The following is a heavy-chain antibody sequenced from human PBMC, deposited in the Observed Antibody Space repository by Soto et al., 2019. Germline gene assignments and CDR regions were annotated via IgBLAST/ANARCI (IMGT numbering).Heavy chain of an antibody. CDR2: IYATGTT. Sequence: SETLSLTCTVSGASISGFYWSWIRKSAGKGLEWIGRIYATGTTDYNPSLKGRVMMSVDTSKKQFSLKLRSVTAADTAVYYCVRDGTKTLRDWFDPWGQGISVTVSS. CDR1: GASISGFY. V-gene: IGHV4-4*07. J-gene: IGHJ5*02. D-gene: IGHD1-1*01. CDR3: VRDGTKTLRDWFDP.